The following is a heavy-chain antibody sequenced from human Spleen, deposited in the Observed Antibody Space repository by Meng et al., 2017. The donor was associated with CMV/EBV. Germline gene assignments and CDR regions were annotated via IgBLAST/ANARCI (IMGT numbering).Heavy chain of an antibody. J-gene: IGHJ4*02. CDR2: IITSFGTA. CDR3: AREALQYPTYFDY. CDR1: GGTFSSYA. D-gene: IGHD4-11*01. Sequence: KATGGTFSSYAISWVRQAPGQGLEWMGGIITSFGTANYEQKFQGRVTITTDESTSTAYMERSSLRSEDTAVYYCAREALQYPTYFDYWGQGTLVTVSS. V-gene: IGHV1-69*05.